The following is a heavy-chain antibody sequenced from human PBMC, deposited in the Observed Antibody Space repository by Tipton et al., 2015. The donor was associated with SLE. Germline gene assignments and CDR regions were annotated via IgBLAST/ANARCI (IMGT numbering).Heavy chain of an antibody. CDR1: GYDFFSSWI. Sequence: QLVQSGAEVKKPGESLKISCKGSGYDFFSSWIGWVRQMPGKGLEWIGNINYSGTTYYNPSLKTRITISVDTSKIQFSLRLTSVTAADTAMYYCARQGSTVTTAFDIWGQGTMVTVSS. CDR2: INYSGTT. J-gene: IGHJ3*02. V-gene: IGHV4-39*01. D-gene: IGHD4-17*01. CDR3: ARQGSTVTTAFDI.